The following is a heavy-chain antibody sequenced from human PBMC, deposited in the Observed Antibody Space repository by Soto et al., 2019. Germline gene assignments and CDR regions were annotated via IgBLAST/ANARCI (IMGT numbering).Heavy chain of an antibody. CDR1: GLTFDDYA. CDR3: VKDERFLGGVGFYAMDV. CDR2: VSWNSGSI. V-gene: IGHV3-9*01. J-gene: IGHJ6*02. D-gene: IGHD3-3*01. Sequence: GGSLRLSCAASGLTFDDYAMHWVRQAPGKGLEWVSGVSWNSGSIVYADSVKGRFTISRDNAKNSLYLQMNSLRAEDTALYYCVKDERFLGGVGFYAMDVWGQGTTVTVSS.